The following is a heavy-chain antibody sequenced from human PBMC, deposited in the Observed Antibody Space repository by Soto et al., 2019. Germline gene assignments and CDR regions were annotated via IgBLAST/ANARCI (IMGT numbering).Heavy chain of an antibody. D-gene: IGHD6-6*01. V-gene: IGHV1-2*02. CDR3: ARGPSIAARSYHYYGMDL. J-gene: IGHJ6*02. CDR1: GYTFTGYY. Sequence: QVQLVQSGAEVKKPGASVKVSCKASGYTFTGYYMHWVRQAPGQGLEWMGWINPNSGGTNYAQKFQGRVTMTWDTSISTAYMELSGLRSGDTAVFYCARGPSIAARSYHYYGMDLWGQGTTVIVSS. CDR2: INPNSGGT.